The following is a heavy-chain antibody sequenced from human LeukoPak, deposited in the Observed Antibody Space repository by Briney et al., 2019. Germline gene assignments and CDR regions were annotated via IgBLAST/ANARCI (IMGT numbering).Heavy chain of an antibody. V-gene: IGHV3-23*01. CDR1: GFTFSTYG. J-gene: IGHJ3*01. CDR2: VSGSGGTT. Sequence: GGSLRLSCAASGFTFSTYGMTWVRQAPGKGLEWVSGVSGSGGTTYYADSVKGRFTISRDNSKNTLYLQMNSLRAEDTALYYCAKDLYAFDVWGQGAMVTVSS. CDR3: AKDLYAFDV.